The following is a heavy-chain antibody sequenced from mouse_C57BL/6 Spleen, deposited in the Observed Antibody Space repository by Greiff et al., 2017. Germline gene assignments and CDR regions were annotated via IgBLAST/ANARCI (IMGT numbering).Heavy chain of an antibody. CDR3: ARGGWLLPYYFDY. J-gene: IGHJ2*01. V-gene: IGHV1-53*01. CDR2: INPSNGGT. CDR1: GYTFTSYW. D-gene: IGHD2-3*01. Sequence: QVQLQQPGTELVKPGASVKLSCKASGYTFTSYWMHWVKQRPGQGLEWIGNINPSNGGTNYNEKFKSKATLTVDKSSGTAYMQLSSLTSEDSAVYYCARGGWLLPYYFDYWGQGTTLTVSS.